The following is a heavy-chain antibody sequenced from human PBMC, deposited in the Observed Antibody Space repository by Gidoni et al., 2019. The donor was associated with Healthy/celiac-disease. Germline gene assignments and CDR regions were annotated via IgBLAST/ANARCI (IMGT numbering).Heavy chain of an antibody. CDR3: TRWDYYDSSGYYYYYGMDV. CDR1: GFTFSGSA. Sequence: EVQLVESGGGLVQPGGSLKLSCAASGFTFSGSAMHWVRQASGKGLEWVGRIRSKANSYATAYAASVKGRFTISRDDSKNTAYLQMNSLKTEDTAVYYCTRWDYYDSSGYYYYYGMDVWGQGTTVTVSS. J-gene: IGHJ6*02. D-gene: IGHD3-22*01. V-gene: IGHV3-73*02. CDR2: IRSKANSYAT.